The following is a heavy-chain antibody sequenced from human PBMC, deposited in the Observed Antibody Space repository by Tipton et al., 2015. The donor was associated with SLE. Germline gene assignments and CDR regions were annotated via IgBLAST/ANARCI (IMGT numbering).Heavy chain of an antibody. D-gene: IGHD1-26*01. CDR2: ISGSGGST. CDR3: ARGVGYYYYMDV. J-gene: IGHJ6*03. Sequence: GSLRLSCAASGFTFTNYAMSWVRQAPGKGLEWVSAISGSGGSTYYADSVKGRFTISRDNSKSTLYLQMNSLRAEDTAVYYCARGVGYYYYMDVWGKGTTVTVSS. CDR1: GFTFTNYA. V-gene: IGHV3-23*01.